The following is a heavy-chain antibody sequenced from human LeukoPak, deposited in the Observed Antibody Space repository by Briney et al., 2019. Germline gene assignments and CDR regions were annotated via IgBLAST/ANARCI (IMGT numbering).Heavy chain of an antibody. Sequence: GASVKVSCKASGYTFTSYYMHWVRQAPGQGPEWMGIINPSGGYTTYAQRFQGRVTMTRGTSTSTVYMELSSLRSEGTAVYYCARLDEYSSSSRYYGMDVWGQGTTVTVSS. J-gene: IGHJ6*02. CDR1: GYTFTSYY. D-gene: IGHD6-6*01. CDR3: ARLDEYSSSSRYYGMDV. V-gene: IGHV1-46*01. CDR2: INPSGGYT.